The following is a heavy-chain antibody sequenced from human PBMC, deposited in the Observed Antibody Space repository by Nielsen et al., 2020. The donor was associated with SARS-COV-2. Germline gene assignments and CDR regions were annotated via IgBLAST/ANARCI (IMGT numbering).Heavy chain of an antibody. D-gene: IGHD5-24*01. CDR1: GISFSTYW. Sequence: GGSLRLSCAASGISFSTYWMHWVRQAPGKGLVWLSRINNDGSITSYADSVSGRFTISRDNAKNTLYLQMNSLGVEDTAVYYCASRRDGYNYDTYWGQGTLVNVSS. CDR2: INNDGSIT. V-gene: IGHV3-74*01. CDR3: ASRRDGYNYDTY. J-gene: IGHJ4*02.